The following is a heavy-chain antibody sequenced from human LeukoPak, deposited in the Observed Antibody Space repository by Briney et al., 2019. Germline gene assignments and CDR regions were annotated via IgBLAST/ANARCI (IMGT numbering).Heavy chain of an antibody. CDR3: AKYGPQDSGSSHFDY. D-gene: IGHD1-26*01. CDR1: GFTFSTYA. Sequence: GGSLRLSCAASGFTFSTYAMHWVRQAPVKGLEWVAIIPYDGSNKCYADSVKGRFTTSRDNSKNTLFLQMNSLRAEDTAIYYCAKYGPQDSGSSHFDYWGQGALVTVSS. V-gene: IGHV3-30-3*02. J-gene: IGHJ4*02. CDR2: IPYDGSNK.